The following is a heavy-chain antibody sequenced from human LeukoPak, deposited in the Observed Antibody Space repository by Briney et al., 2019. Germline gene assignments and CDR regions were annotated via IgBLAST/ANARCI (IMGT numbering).Heavy chain of an antibody. Sequence: GASVTVSCKVSGYTLTELSMHWVRQAPGKGLEWMGGFDPEDGETIYAQKFQGRVTMTEDTSTDTAYMELSSLRSEDTAVYYCATSSVTYWNYYFDYWGQGTLVTVSS. CDR1: GYTLTELS. V-gene: IGHV1-24*01. D-gene: IGHD1-7*01. CDR3: ATSSVTYWNYYFDY. CDR2: FDPEDGET. J-gene: IGHJ4*02.